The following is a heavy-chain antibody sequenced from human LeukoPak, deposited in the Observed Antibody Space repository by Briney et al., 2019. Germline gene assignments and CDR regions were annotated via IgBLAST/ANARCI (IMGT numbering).Heavy chain of an antibody. J-gene: IGHJ4*02. D-gene: IGHD1-26*01. Sequence: SETLSLTCTVSGGSISSYYWSWIRQPAGKGLEWIGRIHTSGSTNYNPSLKSRVTMSVDTSKNQFSLKLSSVTAADTAVYYCARVGEWELQPLYFDYWGQGTLATVSS. CDR1: GGSISSYY. CDR3: ARVGEWELQPLYFDY. CDR2: IHTSGST. V-gene: IGHV4-4*07.